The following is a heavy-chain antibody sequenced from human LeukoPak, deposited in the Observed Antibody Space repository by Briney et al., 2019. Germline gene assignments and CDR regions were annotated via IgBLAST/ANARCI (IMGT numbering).Heavy chain of an antibody. Sequence: GGSLRLSCAASGFTFSSFALSWVRQAPGKGLEWVSSISGSGGSTSYADSVKGRFTISRDISTNTLYLQMNSLRAEDSALYYCARGGRGSAAVVAPRSFDIWGQGTMVTVSS. V-gene: IGHV3-23*01. CDR2: ISGSGGST. CDR1: GFTFSSFA. D-gene: IGHD3-22*01. CDR3: ARGGRGSAAVVAPRSFDI. J-gene: IGHJ3*02.